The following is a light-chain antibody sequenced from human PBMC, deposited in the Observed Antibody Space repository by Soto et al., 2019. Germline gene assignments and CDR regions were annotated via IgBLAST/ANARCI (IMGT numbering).Light chain of an antibody. CDR2: DVT. CDR3: SSYTSSSTPHV. J-gene: IGLJ1*01. CDR1: GSDVGGYDY. Sequence: QSALTQPASVSGSPGQSITISCTGTGSDVGGYDYVSWYQQHPGKAPKLMIYDVTNRPSGISDRFSGSKSGNTASLTISGLQADDEADYYCSSYTSSSTPHVFGTGTKLTVL. V-gene: IGLV2-14*01.